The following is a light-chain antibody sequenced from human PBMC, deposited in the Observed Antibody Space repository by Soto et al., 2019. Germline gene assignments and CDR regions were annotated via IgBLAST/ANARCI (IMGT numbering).Light chain of an antibody. J-gene: IGLJ1*01. Sequence: QSVLTQPASVSGSPGQSITISCTGTSSDVGGYNYVSWYQQHLGKAPKLMIYEVSNRPSGVSNRFSGSKSGSTASLTISGLQAEDEADYYCSSYTSSSTYVFGTGTKVTVL. CDR3: SSYTSSSTYV. CDR1: SSDVGGYNY. CDR2: EVS. V-gene: IGLV2-14*01.